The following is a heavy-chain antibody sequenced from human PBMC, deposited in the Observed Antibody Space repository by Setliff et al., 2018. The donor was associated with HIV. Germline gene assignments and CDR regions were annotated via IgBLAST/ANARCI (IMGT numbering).Heavy chain of an antibody. V-gene: IGHV4-39*07. CDR2: IYYSGSSGST. J-gene: IGHJ4*02. Sequence: SETLSLTCTVSGGSISSSSYYWVWIRQPPGKGLEWIGSIYYSGSSGSTYYNPSLKSRVTISVDTSKNQFSLRLSSVTAADTAVYYCARGAIAAAGDFDYWGQGTLVTVSS. CDR3: ARGAIAAAGDFDY. CDR1: GGSISSSSYY. D-gene: IGHD6-13*01.